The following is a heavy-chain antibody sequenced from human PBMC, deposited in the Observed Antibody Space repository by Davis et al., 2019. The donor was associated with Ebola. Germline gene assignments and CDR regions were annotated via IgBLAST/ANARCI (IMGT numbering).Heavy chain of an antibody. Sequence: GESLKISCAASGFTFSSYGMHWVRQASGKGLEWVAVIWYDGCNKYYADSVKGRFTISRDNSKNKLYLQMNSLRAEDTAVYYCARDSRYDSSGYYRNYYYGMDVWGQGTTVTVSS. CDR3: ARDSRYDSSGYYRNYYYGMDV. V-gene: IGHV3-33*01. CDR2: IWYDGCNK. J-gene: IGHJ6*02. CDR1: GFTFSSYG. D-gene: IGHD3-22*01.